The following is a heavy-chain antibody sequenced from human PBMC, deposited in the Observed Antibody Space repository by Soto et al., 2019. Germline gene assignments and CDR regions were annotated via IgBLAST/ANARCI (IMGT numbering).Heavy chain of an antibody. CDR2: IYYSGIT. D-gene: IGHD2-8*02. V-gene: IGHV4-39*07. CDR1: GGSISSSSYY. Sequence: SATLSLTCTVSGGSISSSSYYWGWIRQPPGKGLEWIGTIYYSGITDYNPSLKSRVTISVDTSKSQFSLKLSSVTAADTAVYYCARGGGVYHFDYWGQGTLVTVSS. CDR3: ARGGGVYHFDY. J-gene: IGHJ4*02.